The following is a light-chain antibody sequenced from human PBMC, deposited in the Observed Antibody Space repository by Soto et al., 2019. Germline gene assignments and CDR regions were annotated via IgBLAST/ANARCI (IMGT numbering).Light chain of an antibody. V-gene: IGKV3-20*01. J-gene: IGKJ4*01. Sequence: EIVLTQSPGTLSLSPGERATISCRASQSVSSSYLAWYQQKPGQAPRLLIYGASSRATGIPDRFSGSGSGTDLTLTISRPETEDFAVYYCQHYGSLVLTFGGGTKVEIK. CDR3: QHYGSLVLT. CDR2: GAS. CDR1: QSVSSSY.